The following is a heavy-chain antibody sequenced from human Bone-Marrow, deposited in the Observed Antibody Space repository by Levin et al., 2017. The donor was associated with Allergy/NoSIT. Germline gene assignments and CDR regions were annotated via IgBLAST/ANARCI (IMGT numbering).Heavy chain of an antibody. CDR2: ISGSGGST. J-gene: IGHJ5*02. CDR1: GFTFSSYA. CDR3: AKENAPVVPAAIRWFDP. D-gene: IGHD2-2*01. V-gene: IGHV3-23*01. Sequence: GGSLRLSCAASGFTFSSYAMSWVRQAPGKGLEWVSAISGSGGSTYYADSVKGRFTISRDNSKNTLYLQMNSLRAEDTAVYYCAKENAPVVPAAIRWFDPWGQGTLVTVSS.